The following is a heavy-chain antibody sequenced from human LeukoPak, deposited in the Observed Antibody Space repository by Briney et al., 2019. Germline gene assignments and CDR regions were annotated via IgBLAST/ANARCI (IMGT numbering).Heavy chain of an antibody. CDR3: ARVMGDIVVVPAAIDY. J-gene: IGHJ4*02. CDR2: ISAYNGNT. CDR1: GYTFTSYG. D-gene: IGHD2-2*02. Sequence: GASVEVSCKASGYTFTSYGISWVRQAPGQGLEWMGWISAYNGNTNYAQKLQGRVTMTTDTSTSTAYMELRSLRSDDTAVYYCARVMGDIVVVPAAIDYWGQGTLVTVSS. V-gene: IGHV1-18*04.